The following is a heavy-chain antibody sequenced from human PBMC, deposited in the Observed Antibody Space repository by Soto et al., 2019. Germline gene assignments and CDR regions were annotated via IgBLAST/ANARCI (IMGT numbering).Heavy chain of an antibody. CDR2: ISANAGNI. V-gene: IGHV3-23*01. J-gene: IGHJ5*02. CDR1: GFFFNGFD. CDR3: TRGSIPAVGRVFFEP. Sequence: EVQLLESGGGLVQPGGSLRLSCAASGFFFNGFDMSWVRQAPGMGLEWVSTISANAGNINYAGSVRGRFSISRDSSKNWVDRKMNSLRVEDTAVYFGTRGSIPAVGRVFFEPWGQGPLVPVSS. D-gene: IGHD6-13*01.